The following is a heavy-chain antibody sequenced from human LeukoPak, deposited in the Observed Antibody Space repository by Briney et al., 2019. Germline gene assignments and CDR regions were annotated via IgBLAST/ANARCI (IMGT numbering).Heavy chain of an antibody. J-gene: IGHJ4*02. V-gene: IGHV3-23*01. D-gene: IGHD6-19*01. CDR1: GGSISSSSYS. Sequence: ETLSLTCTVSGGSISSSSYSWGWIRQPPGKGLEWVSAISGSGGSTYYADSVKGRFTISRDNSKNTLYLQMNSLRAEDTAVYYCAKLVSGWYLVTFDYWGQGTLVTVSS. CDR2: ISGSGGST. CDR3: AKLVSGWYLVTFDY.